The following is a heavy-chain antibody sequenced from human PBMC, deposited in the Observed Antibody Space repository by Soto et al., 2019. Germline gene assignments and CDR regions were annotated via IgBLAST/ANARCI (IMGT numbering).Heavy chain of an antibody. V-gene: IGHV4-59*08. D-gene: IGHD2-15*01. Sequence: PSETLSLTFTISGCSTSNYYWSWIRQPPGKGLECIGYIYYSGSTNYNPSLKSRVTISVDTSKNQFSLKLSSVTAADTAVYYCARHAGYCSGGRCYDWFDPWGQGTLVTDS. CDR1: GCSTSNYY. CDR3: ARHAGYCSGGRCYDWFDP. J-gene: IGHJ5*02. CDR2: IYYSGST.